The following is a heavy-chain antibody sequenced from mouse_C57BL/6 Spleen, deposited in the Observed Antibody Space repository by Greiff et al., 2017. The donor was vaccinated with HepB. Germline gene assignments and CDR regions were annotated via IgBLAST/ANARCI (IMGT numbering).Heavy chain of an antibody. CDR2: INYDGSST. Sequence: EVKLVESEGGLVQPGSSMKLSCTASGFTFSDYYMAWVRQVPEKGLEWVANINYDGSSTYYLDSLKSRFIISRDNAKNILYLQMSSLKSEDTATYYCARVDGFPYYFDYWGQGTTLTVSS. J-gene: IGHJ2*01. D-gene: IGHD2-3*01. V-gene: IGHV5-16*01. CDR1: GFTFSDYY. CDR3: ARVDGFPYYFDY.